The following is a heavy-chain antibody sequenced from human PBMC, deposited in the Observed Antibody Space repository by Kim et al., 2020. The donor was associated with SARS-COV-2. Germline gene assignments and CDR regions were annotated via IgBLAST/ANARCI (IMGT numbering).Heavy chain of an antibody. CDR1: GYSFTSYW. V-gene: IGHV5-51*01. CDR2: IYPGDSDT. D-gene: IGHD6-13*01. CDR3: ARQEAAAGHYYGMDV. Sequence: GESLKISCKGSGYSFTSYWIGWVRQMPGKGLEWMGIIYPGDSDTRYSPSFQGQVTISADKSISTAYLQWSSLKASDTAMYYCARQEAAAGHYYGMDVWGQGTTVTVSS. J-gene: IGHJ6*02.